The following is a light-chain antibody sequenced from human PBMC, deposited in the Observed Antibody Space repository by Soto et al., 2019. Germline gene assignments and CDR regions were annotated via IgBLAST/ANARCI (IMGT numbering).Light chain of an antibody. J-gene: IGKJ5*01. CDR3: QQRSSWPPIT. CDR1: QSVSSN. CDR2: GAS. Sequence: EIVMTQSLPTLSVSPGRRSTLPCRASQSVSSNLAWYQQKPGQAPRLVXYGASTRAAGVPARFSGSGSGTDFTLTIRSLEPEDFAVYFCQQRSSWPPITFGQGTRLEIK. V-gene: IGKV3-11*01.